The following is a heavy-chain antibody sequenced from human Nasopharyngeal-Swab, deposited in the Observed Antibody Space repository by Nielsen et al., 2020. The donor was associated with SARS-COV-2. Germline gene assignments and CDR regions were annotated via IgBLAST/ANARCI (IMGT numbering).Heavy chain of an antibody. V-gene: IGHV3-53*01. CDR1: GFTVSSNF. D-gene: IGHD2-15*01. J-gene: IGHJ4*02. CDR2: LYSDGTT. CDR3: ARGLVAATEGLDN. Sequence: GALRLSCVASGFTVSSNFMNWVRQAPGKGLEWVSVLYSDGTTHYTDSVKGRFTISRDSSKNTLYLQLNSLRAEDTAVYYCARGLVAATEGLDNWGQGTLVTVSS.